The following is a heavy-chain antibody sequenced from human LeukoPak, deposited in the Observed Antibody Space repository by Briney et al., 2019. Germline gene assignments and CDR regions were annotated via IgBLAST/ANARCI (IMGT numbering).Heavy chain of an antibody. Sequence: ASVKVSCKASGYTFTSYYMHWVRQTPGQGLEWMGIINPSGGITSYAQKFQGRVTMTRDMSTSTVYMELSSVRSEDTAVYYCARVNWGRRGAFDIWGQGTMVTVSS. CDR3: ARVNWGRRGAFDI. D-gene: IGHD7-27*01. V-gene: IGHV1-46*01. CDR2: INPSGGIT. CDR1: GYTFTSYY. J-gene: IGHJ3*02.